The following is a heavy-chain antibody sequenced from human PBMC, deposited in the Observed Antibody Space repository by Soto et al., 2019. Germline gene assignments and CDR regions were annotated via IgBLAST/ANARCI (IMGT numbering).Heavy chain of an antibody. J-gene: IGHJ4*02. CDR1: GGSISSGGYY. CDR2: IYYSGST. D-gene: IGHD3-16*01. Sequence: SETLSLTCTVSGGSISSGGYYWSWIRQHPGKGLEWIGYIYYSGSTYYNPSLKSRVTISVDTSKNQFSLKLSSVTAADTAVYYCARALYDYIWGSSSFDYWGQGTLVTVSS. V-gene: IGHV4-31*03. CDR3: ARALYDYIWGSSSFDY.